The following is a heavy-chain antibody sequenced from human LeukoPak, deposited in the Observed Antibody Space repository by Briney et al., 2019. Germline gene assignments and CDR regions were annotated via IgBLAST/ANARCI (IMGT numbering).Heavy chain of an antibody. CDR2: ISYDGSEK. V-gene: IGHV3-30*18. Sequence: AGGSLRLSCAASGFTFSSYGMHWVRQAPGKGLEWVAVISYDGSEKYYADSVKGRFTISRDNSKNTLYLQMNSLRDEDTAVYYCANTPTYGAGSYGDYWGQGTLVTVSS. CDR1: GFTFSSYG. CDR3: ANTPTYGAGSYGDY. J-gene: IGHJ4*02. D-gene: IGHD3-10*01.